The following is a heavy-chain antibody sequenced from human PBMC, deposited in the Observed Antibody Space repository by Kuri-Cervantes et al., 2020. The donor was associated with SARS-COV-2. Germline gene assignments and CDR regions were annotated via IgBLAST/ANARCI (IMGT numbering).Heavy chain of an antibody. V-gene: IGHV4-39*07. CDR2: IYESGDT. CDR3: ARGASYGDFDY. J-gene: IGHJ4*02. CDR1: GASISSSTYY. D-gene: IGHD4-17*01. Sequence: ESLKISCTVSGASISSSTYYWGWIRQSPGKGLEWLGSIYESGDTYYSSSLKSRLSLSVDTSKNQFSLKLSSVTAADTAVYYCARGASYGDFDYWGQGTPVTVSS.